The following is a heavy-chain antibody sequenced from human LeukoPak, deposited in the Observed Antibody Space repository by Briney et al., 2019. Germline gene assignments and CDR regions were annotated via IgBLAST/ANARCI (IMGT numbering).Heavy chain of an antibody. J-gene: IGHJ6*03. Sequence: SVKVSCKASGGTFRTFAISWVRQAPGQGLEWMGGIIPIFGIPDSAQKFQGRLTITADESTTTAYMELSSLRSDDTAIYYCGLSGNYYYYYMDVWGKGTTVTISS. CDR2: IIPIFGIP. D-gene: IGHD6-25*01. V-gene: IGHV1-69*13. CDR1: GGTFRTFA. CDR3: GLSGNYYYYYMDV.